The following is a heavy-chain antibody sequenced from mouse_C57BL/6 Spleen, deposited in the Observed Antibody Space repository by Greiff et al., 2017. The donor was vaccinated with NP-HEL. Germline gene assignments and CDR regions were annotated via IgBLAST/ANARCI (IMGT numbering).Heavy chain of an antibody. CDR2: INPSSGYT. CDR3: ARGPYYGNYDAMDY. Sequence: VQLQQSGAELARPGASVKMSCKASGYTFTSYTMHWVKQRPGQGLEWIGYINPSSGYTKYNQKFKDKATLTADKSSSTAYMQLSSLTSEDSAVYYCARGPYYGNYDAMDYWGQGTSVTVSS. D-gene: IGHD2-10*01. J-gene: IGHJ4*01. CDR1: GYTFTSYT. V-gene: IGHV1-4*01.